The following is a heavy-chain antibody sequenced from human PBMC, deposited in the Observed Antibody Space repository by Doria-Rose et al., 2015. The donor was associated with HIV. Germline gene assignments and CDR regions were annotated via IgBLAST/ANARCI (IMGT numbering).Heavy chain of an antibody. V-gene: IGHV2-26*01. CDR1: GVSLSSPGMG. J-gene: IGHJ4*02. D-gene: IGHD6-13*01. CDR2: IFSEDER. CDR3: ARIKSSRWYHKYYFDF. Sequence: QVTLKESGPVLVKPTETLTLTCTVSGVSLSSPGMGVSWIRQPPGKALEWLANIFSEDERSYKTSLKSRLTIPRGTSKSQVVLTMTDMDPVDTATYYCARIKSSRWYHKYYFDFWGQGILVIVSA.